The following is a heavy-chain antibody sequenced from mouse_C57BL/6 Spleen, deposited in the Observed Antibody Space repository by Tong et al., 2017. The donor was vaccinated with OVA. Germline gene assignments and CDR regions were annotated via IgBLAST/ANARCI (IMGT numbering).Heavy chain of an antibody. CDR3: ARPYYYGSPSYYAMDY. J-gene: IGHJ4*01. CDR2: IYPGDGDT. Sequence: VQLQESGAELMKPGASEKLSCKASGYAFSSYWMNWVKQRPGKGLEWIGQIYPGDGDTNYNGKFKGKATLTADKSSSTAYMQLSSLTSEDAAVYVCARPYYYGSPSYYAMDYWGQGTSVTVSS. D-gene: IGHD1-1*01. CDR1: GYAFSSYW. V-gene: IGHV1-80*01.